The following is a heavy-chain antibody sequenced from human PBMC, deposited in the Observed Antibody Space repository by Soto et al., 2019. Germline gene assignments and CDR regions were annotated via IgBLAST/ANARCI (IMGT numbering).Heavy chain of an antibody. V-gene: IGHV3-21*01. D-gene: IGHD6-25*01. CDR3: ARDKRAAAYY. J-gene: IGHJ4*02. CDR1: GFTFSNYA. CDR2: ISANSTYI. Sequence: EVQLVESGGGLVKPGGSLRLSCGASGFTFSNYAMNWVRQAPGKGLEWVSSISANSTYIYYADSLKCRFTISRDNAKNSLYLQMNSLRADDTAIYYCARDKRAAAYYWGQGTLVTVSS.